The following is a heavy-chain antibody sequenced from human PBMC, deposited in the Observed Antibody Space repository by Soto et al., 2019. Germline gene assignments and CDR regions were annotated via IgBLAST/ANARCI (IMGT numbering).Heavy chain of an antibody. D-gene: IGHD6-6*01. CDR3: ARAKEYTRSSGMDV. CDR2: MNPNSGNT. V-gene: IGHV1-8*01. CDR1: GYTFTSYD. Sequence: ASVKVSCKASGYTFTSYDINWVRQATGQGLEWMGWMNPNSGNTGYAQKFQGRVTMTRNTSKDQFSLQLNSVTPEDTALYYCARAKEYTRSSGMDVWGQGTTVTVSS. J-gene: IGHJ6*02.